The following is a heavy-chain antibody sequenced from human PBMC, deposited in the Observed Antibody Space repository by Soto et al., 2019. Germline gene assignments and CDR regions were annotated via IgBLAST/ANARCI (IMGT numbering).Heavy chain of an antibody. CDR1: GGSISIGGYY. V-gene: IGHV4-31*03. D-gene: IGHD3-9*01. CDR3: ARVIYDILTGGSLDY. Sequence: PSETLSLTCTVSGGSISIGGYYWSWIRQHPGKGLEWIGYIYYSGSTYYNPSLKSRVTISVDTSKNQFSLKLSSVTAADTAVYYCARVIYDILTGGSLDYWGQGTLVTVSS. J-gene: IGHJ4*02. CDR2: IYYSGST.